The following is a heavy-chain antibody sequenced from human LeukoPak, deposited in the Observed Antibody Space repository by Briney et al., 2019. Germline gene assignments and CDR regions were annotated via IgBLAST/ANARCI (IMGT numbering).Heavy chain of an antibody. CDR2: IRQDGGDI. CDR3: ARDQDVVVLLGIIAYDAFDL. V-gene: IGHV3-7*01. D-gene: IGHD2-15*01. J-gene: IGHJ3*01. CDR1: GFIFSKYW. Sequence: PGGSLRLSCTASGFIFSKYWMTWLRQAPGKGLEWVANIRQDGGDIHYVDSVKGRFTISRDNGKNSLYLQMNSLGAEDTAVYYCARDQDVVVLLGIIAYDAFDLWGQGTMVTVSS.